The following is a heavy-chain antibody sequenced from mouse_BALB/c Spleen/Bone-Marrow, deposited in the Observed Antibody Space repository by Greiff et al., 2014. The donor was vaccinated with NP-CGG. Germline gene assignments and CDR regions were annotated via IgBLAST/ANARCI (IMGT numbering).Heavy chain of an antibody. CDR2: ILPGSGST. D-gene: IGHD3-1*01. Sequence: QVQLQQSGAELMKPGASVKISCKATGYTFSCYWIEWVKQRPGHGLEWIGEILPGSGSTNYNEKFKGKATFTADTSSNTTYMQLSSLTSGDSAVYYCARELGLRLAYWGQGTLVTVSA. CDR1: GYTFSCYW. J-gene: IGHJ3*01. V-gene: IGHV1-9*01. CDR3: ARELGLRLAY.